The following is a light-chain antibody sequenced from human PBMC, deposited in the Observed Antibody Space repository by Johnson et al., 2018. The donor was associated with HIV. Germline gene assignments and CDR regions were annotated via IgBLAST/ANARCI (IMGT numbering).Light chain of an antibody. CDR3: GTWDSSLSAHYV. CDR2: DNN. Sequence: SVLTQPPSVSAAPGQKVTISCSGSSSNIGNNYVSWYQQLPGTVPKLLIYDNNKRPSGIPDRFSGSKSGTSATLGITGLQTGDEADYYCGTWDSSLSAHYVFGTGTKVTVL. CDR1: SSNIGNNY. V-gene: IGLV1-51*01. J-gene: IGLJ1*01.